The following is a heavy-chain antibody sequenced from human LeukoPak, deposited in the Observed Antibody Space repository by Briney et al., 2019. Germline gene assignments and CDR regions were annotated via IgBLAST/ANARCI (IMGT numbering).Heavy chain of an antibody. V-gene: IGHV3-30*18. CDR3: AKDGSGWYGARFDP. Sequence: GGSLRLSCAASGFTFSSYGMHWVRQAPGKGLEWVAVISYDGSNKYYADSVKGRFTISRDNSKNTLYLQMNSLRAEDTAVYYCAKDGSGWYGARFDPWGQGTLVTVSS. D-gene: IGHD6-19*01. J-gene: IGHJ5*02. CDR2: ISYDGSNK. CDR1: GFTFSSYG.